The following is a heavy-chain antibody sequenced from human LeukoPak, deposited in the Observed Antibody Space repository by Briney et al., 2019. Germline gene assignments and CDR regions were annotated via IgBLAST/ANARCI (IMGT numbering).Heavy chain of an antibody. CDR3: AKEGTYSSGWNSGTEYFQD. Sequence: GGSLRLSCAASGFTFSTYAMSWVRQAPGKGLEWVSAISGSGGSTWYAESVKGRFTISRDNSKNTLYLQMNGLRAEDTAVYYRAKEGTYSSGWNSGTEYFQDWGQGTLVTVSS. D-gene: IGHD6-19*01. CDR2: ISGSGGST. J-gene: IGHJ1*01. V-gene: IGHV3-23*01. CDR1: GFTFSTYA.